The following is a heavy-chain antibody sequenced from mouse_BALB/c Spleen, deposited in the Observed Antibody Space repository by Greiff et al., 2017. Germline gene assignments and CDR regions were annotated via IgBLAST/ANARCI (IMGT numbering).Heavy chain of an antibody. V-gene: IGHV3-6*02. CDR2: ISYDGSN. J-gene: IGHJ1*01. Sequence: EVKVEESGPGLVKPSQSLSLTCSVTGYSITSGYYWNWIRQFPGNKLEWMGYISYDGSNNYNPSLKNRISITRDTSKNQFFLKLNSVTTEDTATYYCARDQGGYYEYFDVWGAGTTVTVSS. CDR1: GYSITSGYY. D-gene: IGHD2-3*01. CDR3: ARDQGGYYEYFDV.